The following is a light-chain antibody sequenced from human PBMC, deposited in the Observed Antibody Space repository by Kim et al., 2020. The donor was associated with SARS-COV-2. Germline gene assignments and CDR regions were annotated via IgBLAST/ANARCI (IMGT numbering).Light chain of an antibody. V-gene: IGKV1-17*03. CDR1: QGISSF. CDR2: ATS. CDR3: LQHKSYPYT. J-gene: IGKJ2*01. Sequence: DIQMTQSPSSLSASVGDRVTITCRASQGISSFLAWFQQKPGKVPKRLIYATSSLQSGVPSRFSGSGSGTEYSLTISSLQPEDFATYYCLQHKSYPYTLGQGTKLEI.